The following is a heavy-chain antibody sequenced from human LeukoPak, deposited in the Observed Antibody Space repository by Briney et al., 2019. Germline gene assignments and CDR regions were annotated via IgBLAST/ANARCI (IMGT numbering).Heavy chain of an antibody. Sequence: GGSLRLPCAASGFTFDEYAIHWVRQTPGKGLEWVSLISGDGGRTFYADSVKGRFTISRDNSKKSLSLQMNSLRTEDTALYYCAKDLTSVYDAFNIWGQGTMVTVSS. CDR3: AKDLTSVYDAFNI. CDR2: ISGDGGRT. V-gene: IGHV3-43*02. J-gene: IGHJ3*02. CDR1: GFTFDEYA.